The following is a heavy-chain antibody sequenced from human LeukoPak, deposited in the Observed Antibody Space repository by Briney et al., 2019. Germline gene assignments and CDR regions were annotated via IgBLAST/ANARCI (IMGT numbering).Heavy chain of an antibody. CDR2: IYHTGRA. CDR3: ARESPSDLGGSNDFDS. D-gene: IGHD3-16*01. CDR1: GYSISGGYY. V-gene: IGHV4-38-2*02. J-gene: IGHJ4*02. Sequence: KPSETLSLTCTVSGYSISGGYYWGWIRQPPGKGLEWIGSIYHTGRAYYNPSLKRRVTISVDTSKNQLSLKLSSVTAADTAVYYCARESPSDLGGSNDFDSWGQGTLVTVSS.